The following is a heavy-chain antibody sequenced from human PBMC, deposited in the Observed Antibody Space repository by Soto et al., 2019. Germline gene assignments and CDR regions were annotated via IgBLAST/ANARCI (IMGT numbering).Heavy chain of an antibody. Sequence: QVQLQESGPGLVKPSETLSLTCTVSGGSISSYYWSWIRQPPGKGLEWIGYIYYSGSTNYNPSLKHRVTISVDTTQNQFSLKLSSVTAADTAVYYCARDRRITIFGSAGDAFDIWGQGTMVTVSS. D-gene: IGHD3-3*01. CDR2: IYYSGST. V-gene: IGHV4-59*01. CDR3: ARDRRITIFGSAGDAFDI. CDR1: GGSISSYY. J-gene: IGHJ3*02.